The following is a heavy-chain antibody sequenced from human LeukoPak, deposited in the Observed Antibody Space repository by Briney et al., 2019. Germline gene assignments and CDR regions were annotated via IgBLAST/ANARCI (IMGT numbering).Heavy chain of an antibody. V-gene: IGHV1-18*01. CDR3: AKAETTLLLSY. J-gene: IGHJ4*02. D-gene: IGHD4-11*01. Sequence: ASVKISCKASGYSFTNYGITWVRQTPGQGLQWMGWISAHNGNTHYAQKLQGRVTLTTHTSTSTVYTEMRSLTSDDTAVYYSAKAETTLLLSYWGQGTLVTVAS. CDR1: GYSFTNYG. CDR2: ISAHNGNT.